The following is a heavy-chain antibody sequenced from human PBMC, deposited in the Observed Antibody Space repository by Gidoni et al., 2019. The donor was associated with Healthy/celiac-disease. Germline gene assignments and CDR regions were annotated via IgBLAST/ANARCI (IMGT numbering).Heavy chain of an antibody. CDR3: ARGPKLYGPDYYYYYGMDV. V-gene: IGHV4-34*01. Sequence: QVQLQQWGAGLLKPSEPLSLTCAVYGGSFSGYYWSWIRQPPGKGLEWIGEINHSGSTNYNPSLKSRVTISVDTSNNQFSLKLSSVTAADTAVYYCARGPKLYGPDYYYYYGMDVWGQGTTVTVSS. CDR1: GGSFSGYY. J-gene: IGHJ6*02. CDR2: INHSGST. D-gene: IGHD3-10*01.